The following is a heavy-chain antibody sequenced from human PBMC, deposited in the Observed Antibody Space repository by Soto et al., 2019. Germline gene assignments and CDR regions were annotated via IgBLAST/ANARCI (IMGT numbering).Heavy chain of an antibody. Sequence: EVQLLESGGGLVQPGGSLRVSCEASGFTFSNYAMTWVRQAPGRGLEWVSTISDSGGSTHYADSVKGRFTISRDNSKNTLYLQMNSLRAEDTAVYYCANGWFGELTPYYYMDVWDKGTTVTVSS. J-gene: IGHJ6*03. CDR1: GFTFSNYA. V-gene: IGHV3-23*01. D-gene: IGHD3-10*01. CDR2: ISDSGGST. CDR3: ANGWFGELTPYYYMDV.